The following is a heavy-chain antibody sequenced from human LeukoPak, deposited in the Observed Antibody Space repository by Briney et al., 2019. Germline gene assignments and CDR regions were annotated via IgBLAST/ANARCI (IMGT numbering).Heavy chain of an antibody. V-gene: IGHV1-2*02. Sequence: GASVKVSCKASGYTFTGYHMHWVRQAPGQGLEWMGWINPNSGGTNYEQKFQGRVTMTRDTSISTAYMELSRLRSDDTAVYYCARDRGDHYYYYMDVWGKGTTVTVSS. CDR2: INPNSGGT. CDR3: ARDRGDHYYYYMDV. J-gene: IGHJ6*03. CDR1: GYTFTGYH.